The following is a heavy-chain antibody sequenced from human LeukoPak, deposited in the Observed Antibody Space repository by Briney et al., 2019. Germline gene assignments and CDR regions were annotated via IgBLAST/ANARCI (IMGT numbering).Heavy chain of an antibody. CDR3: ARDLLKSCYFDY. Sequence: GASVKVSCKASGYTFTGYYMHWVRQAPGQGLEWMGWNNPNSGGTNYAQKFQGRVTMTRDTSISTAYMELSRLRSDDTAVYYCARDLLKSCYFDYWGQGTLVTVSS. J-gene: IGHJ4*02. CDR1: GYTFTGYY. V-gene: IGHV1-2*02. CDR2: NNPNSGGT. D-gene: IGHD3-10*01.